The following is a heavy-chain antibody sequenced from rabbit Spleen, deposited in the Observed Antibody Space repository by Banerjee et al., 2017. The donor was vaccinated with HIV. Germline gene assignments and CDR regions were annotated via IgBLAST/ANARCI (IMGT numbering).Heavy chain of an antibody. CDR2: INTATGKD. J-gene: IGHJ6*01. V-gene: IGHV1S45*01. D-gene: IGHD8-1*01. CDR3: VRDLENYVGSSYLDL. Sequence: QEQLEESGGGLVKPEGSLTLTCKASGFSFSDRDVMCWVRQAPGKGLEWIGCINTATGKDVYANWAKGRFTISTTSSTTVTLKMTSLTAADTATYFCVRDLENYVGSSYLDLWGPGTLVTVS. CDR1: GFSFSDRDV.